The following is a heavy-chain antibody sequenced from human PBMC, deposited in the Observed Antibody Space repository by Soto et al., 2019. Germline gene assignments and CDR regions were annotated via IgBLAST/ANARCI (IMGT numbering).Heavy chain of an antibody. CDR2: VSTNDDRT. J-gene: IGHJ4*02. CDR3: ARELNTESSAYYSFAF. V-gene: IGHV1-18*01. CDR1: GYTFTAYG. Sequence: QVQMVQSGPEVKMPGASVKVSCKTSGYTFTAYGLAWLRQAPGQRPEGMGWVSTNDDRTNYARKFQGRVTMTTDRSTTTTSMELRSLGTDDTAGYYCARELNTESSAYYSFAFWGQGTLVTVSS. D-gene: IGHD3-22*01.